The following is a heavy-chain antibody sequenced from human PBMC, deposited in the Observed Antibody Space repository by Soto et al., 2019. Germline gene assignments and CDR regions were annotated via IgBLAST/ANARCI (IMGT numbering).Heavy chain of an antibody. CDR3: ARDLRYSSGWPPYNWFDP. D-gene: IGHD6-19*01. CDR2: IYYSGST. Sequence: SSETLSLTCTVSGGSISSYYWSWIRQPPGKGLEWIGYIYYSGSTNYNPSLKSRVTISVDTSKNQFSLKLSSVTAADTAVYYCARDLRYSSGWPPYNWFDPWGQGTLVTVSS. J-gene: IGHJ5*02. V-gene: IGHV4-59*01. CDR1: GGSISSYY.